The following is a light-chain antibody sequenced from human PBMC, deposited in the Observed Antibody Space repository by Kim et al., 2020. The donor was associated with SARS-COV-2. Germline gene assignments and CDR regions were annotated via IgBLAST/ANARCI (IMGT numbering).Light chain of an antibody. Sequence: DIQMTQSPSTLSASVGDTVTITCRASESFSSWLAWYQQKPGKAPNLPIYKASNLESGVPSRFSGSESGTEFTLTISSLQPDDFATYYCQQYYISPYTFGQGTKLEI. J-gene: IGKJ2*01. CDR1: ESFSSW. V-gene: IGKV1-5*03. CDR3: QQYYISPYT. CDR2: KAS.